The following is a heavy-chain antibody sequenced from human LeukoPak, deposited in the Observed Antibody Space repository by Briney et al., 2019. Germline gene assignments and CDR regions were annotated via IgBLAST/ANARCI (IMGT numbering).Heavy chain of an antibody. CDR1: GYTFTSYG. CDR2: ITAYNGNT. J-gene: IGHJ3*02. CDR3: AHYNSFGAFDI. Sequence: ASVKVSCKASGYTFTSYGISWVRQAPGQGLEWMGWITAYNGNTNYAQKFQDRVTMTTDTSTTTAYMELRSLRSDDTAVYYCAHYNSFGAFDIWGQGTIVTVSS. V-gene: IGHV1-18*01. D-gene: IGHD5-24*01.